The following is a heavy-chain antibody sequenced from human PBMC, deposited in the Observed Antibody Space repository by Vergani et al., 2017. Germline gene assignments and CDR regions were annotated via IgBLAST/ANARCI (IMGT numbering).Heavy chain of an antibody. V-gene: IGHV4-34*01. Sequence: QVQLQQWGAGLLKPSETLSLTCAVYGGSFSGYYWSWIRQPPGKGLEWIGESNHSGSTNYNPSLKSGVTIAVDTSKNQFALKLSSVTAADTAVYYCARGGGSTGVDPWGQGTLVTVSA. CDR1: GGSFSGYY. CDR3: ARGGGSTGVDP. CDR2: SNHSGST. J-gene: IGHJ5*02. D-gene: IGHD3-16*01.